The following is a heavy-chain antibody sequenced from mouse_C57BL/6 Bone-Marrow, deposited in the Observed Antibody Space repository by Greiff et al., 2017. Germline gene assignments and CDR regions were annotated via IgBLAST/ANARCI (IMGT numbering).Heavy chain of an antibody. CDR3: ARGNYYGSRRDWYFDV. CDR2: INSDGGST. Sequence: EVQRVESGGGLVQPGESLKLSCESNEYEFPSHDMSWVRKTPEKRLELVAAINSDGGSTYYPDTMERRFIISRDNTKKTLYLQMSSLRSEDTALYYCARGNYYGSRRDWYFDVWGTGTTVTVSS. V-gene: IGHV5-2*01. J-gene: IGHJ1*03. D-gene: IGHD1-1*01. CDR1: EYEFPSHD.